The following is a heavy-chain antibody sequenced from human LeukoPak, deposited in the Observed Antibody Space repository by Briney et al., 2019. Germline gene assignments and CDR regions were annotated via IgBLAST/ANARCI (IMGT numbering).Heavy chain of an antibody. J-gene: IGHJ4*02. Sequence: PSETLSLTCPVSGASINSHYWTWIRQPAGKGLEWIGRIYISGSTNYSPSLKSRVTMSVDTSKNQFSLNLISVTAADTAVYYCARALNPLTGTYYFDYWGQGTLVTVSS. CDR1: GASINSHY. D-gene: IGHD4/OR15-4a*01. CDR3: ARALNPLTGTYYFDY. CDR2: IYISGST. V-gene: IGHV4-4*07.